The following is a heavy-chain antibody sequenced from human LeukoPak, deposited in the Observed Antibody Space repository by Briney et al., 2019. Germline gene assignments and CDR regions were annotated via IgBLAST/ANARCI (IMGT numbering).Heavy chain of an antibody. D-gene: IGHD1-14*01. CDR3: ARHPGINWFDL. Sequence: SETLSLTCTVSGGSISIYYWSWIRQPPGKGLEWIGYIYNNGYIQTSWSTNYNASLKIRVTISADTSKNQFSLQLRSVTAADTAVYFCARHPGINWFDLWGQGTLVTVSS. V-gene: IGHV4-4*09. J-gene: IGHJ5*02. CDR2: IYNNGYIQTSWST. CDR1: GGSISIYY.